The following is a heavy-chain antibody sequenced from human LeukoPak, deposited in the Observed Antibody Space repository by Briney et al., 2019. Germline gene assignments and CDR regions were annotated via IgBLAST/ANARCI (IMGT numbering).Heavy chain of an antibody. D-gene: IGHD3-10*01. Sequence: PSETLSLTCTVSGYSISTGYYWDWIRQPPGKGLEWIGTFYHGGSTYYNPSLKSRVTISVDTSKNQFSLNLTSVTAADTAVYYCARGWGRGELLFAQFDLWGRGTLVTVSS. CDR3: ARGWGRGELLFAQFDL. J-gene: IGHJ2*01. CDR1: GYSISTGYY. CDR2: FYHGGST. V-gene: IGHV4-38-2*02.